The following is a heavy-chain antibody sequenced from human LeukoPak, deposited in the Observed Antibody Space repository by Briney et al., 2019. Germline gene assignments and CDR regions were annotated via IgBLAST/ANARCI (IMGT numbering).Heavy chain of an antibody. V-gene: IGHV3-48*01. CDR2: ISISSTTI. CDR3: ASSTYYYDSSGTRHWCFDL. CDR1: GFTFSSYN. D-gene: IGHD3-22*01. Sequence: PGGSLRLSCAASGFTFSSYNMNWVRQAPGKGLEWVSYISISSTTIYYADSVKGRFTISRDNGKNSLSLQMNSLRAEDTAVYYCASSTYYYDSSGTRHWCFDLWGRGTLVTVSS. J-gene: IGHJ2*01.